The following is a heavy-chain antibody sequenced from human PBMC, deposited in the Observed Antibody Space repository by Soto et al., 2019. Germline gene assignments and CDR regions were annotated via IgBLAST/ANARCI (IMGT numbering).Heavy chain of an antibody. CDR1: GFTFSSYA. V-gene: IGHV3-23*01. CDR3: AKDRQGSYFDY. D-gene: IGHD1-26*01. J-gene: IGHJ4*02. CDR2: ISGSGVST. Sequence: EVQLLESGGGLVQPGGSLRLSCAASGFTFSSYAMNWVRQAPGKGLEWVSTISGSGVSTYYADSVKGRFTISRDNSKNTLYLQMNSLRAEDTAVYYGAKDRQGSYFDYWGQGTLFTVSS.